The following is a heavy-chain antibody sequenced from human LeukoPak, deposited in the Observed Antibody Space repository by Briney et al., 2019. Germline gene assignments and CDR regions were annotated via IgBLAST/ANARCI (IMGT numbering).Heavy chain of an antibody. CDR2: IYSGGST. CDR1: GFTVSSNY. CDR3: ARECASAGCYGFDY. J-gene: IGHJ4*02. D-gene: IGHD3-16*01. Sequence: GSLRLSCAASGFTVSSNYMSWVRQAPGKGLEWVSVIYSGGSTYYADSVKGRFTISRDNSKNTLYLQMNSLRAEDTAVYYCARECASAGCYGFDYWGQGTLVTVSS. V-gene: IGHV3-53*01.